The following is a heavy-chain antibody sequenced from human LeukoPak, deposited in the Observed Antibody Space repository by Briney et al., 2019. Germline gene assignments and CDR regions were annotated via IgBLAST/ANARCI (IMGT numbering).Heavy chain of an antibody. D-gene: IGHD3-9*01. CDR3: ARVQTYYDILTGYYWGYYFDY. Sequence: GGSLRLSCAASGFTFSSYSMNWVRQAPGKGLEWVSSISSSSSYIYYADSVKGRFTISRDNAKNSLYLQMNSLRAEDTAVYYRARVQTYYDILTGYYWGYYFDYWGQGTLVTVSS. J-gene: IGHJ4*02. CDR1: GFTFSSYS. V-gene: IGHV3-21*01. CDR2: ISSSSSYI.